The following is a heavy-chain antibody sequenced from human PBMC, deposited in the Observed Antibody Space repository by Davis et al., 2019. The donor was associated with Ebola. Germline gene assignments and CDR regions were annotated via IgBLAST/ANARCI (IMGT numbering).Heavy chain of an antibody. D-gene: IGHD6-13*01. J-gene: IGHJ6*02. CDR2: ISAYNGNT. CDR1: GYTFTSYG. Sequence: ASVTVSCKASGYTFTSYGTSWVRHAPGQGLECMGWISAYNGNTNYAQKLQGRVTMTTDTSTSTAYMELRSLRSDDTAVYYCARAPSVAAALNYYGMDVWGQGTTVTVSS. V-gene: IGHV1-18*01. CDR3: ARAPSVAAALNYYGMDV.